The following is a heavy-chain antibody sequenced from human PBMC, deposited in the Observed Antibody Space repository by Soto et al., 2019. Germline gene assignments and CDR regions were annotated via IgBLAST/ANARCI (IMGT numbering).Heavy chain of an antibody. Sequence: EVQLVESGGGLVKPGGSLRLSCAASGFTFRSFTLNWVRQAPGKGLEWVSSISSSGTYIYYADSVKGRFPLSRDNAKNSLSLQMNILRVEDTAVYYCARTDQVPGYWGQGTPVTVSS. CDR2: ISSSGTYI. CDR1: GFTFRSFT. J-gene: IGHJ4*02. V-gene: IGHV3-21*01. CDR3: ARTDQVPGY.